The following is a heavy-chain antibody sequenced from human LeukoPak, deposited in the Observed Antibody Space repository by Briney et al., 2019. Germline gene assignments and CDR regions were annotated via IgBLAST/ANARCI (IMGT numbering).Heavy chain of an antibody. CDR3: ARGLEYYYYYYAMDV. J-gene: IGHJ6*02. CDR1: GDSVSNGHYY. CDR2: IYYSGST. Sequence: SETLSLTCTVSGDSVSNGHYYWSWIRQPPGEGLEWIGYIYYSGSTNYNPSLKSRVTISVDTSKNQFSLKLSSVTAADTAVYYCARGLEYYYYYYAMDVWGQGTTVTVSS. V-gene: IGHV4-61*01. D-gene: IGHD1-1*01.